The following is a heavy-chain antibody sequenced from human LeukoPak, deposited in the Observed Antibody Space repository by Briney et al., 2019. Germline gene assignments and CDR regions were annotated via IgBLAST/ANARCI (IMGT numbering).Heavy chain of an antibody. V-gene: IGHV3-23*01. D-gene: IGHD3-9*01. J-gene: IGHJ6*02. Sequence: QPGGSLRLSCAASGFTFSSYAMSWVRQAPGKGLEWVSAISGSGGSTYYADSVKGRFTISRDNSKNTLYLQMNSLRAEDTAVYYCAKGQHPTYYDILTGSYGMDVWGQGTTVTASS. CDR3: AKGQHPTYYDILTGSYGMDV. CDR2: ISGSGGST. CDR1: GFTFSSYA.